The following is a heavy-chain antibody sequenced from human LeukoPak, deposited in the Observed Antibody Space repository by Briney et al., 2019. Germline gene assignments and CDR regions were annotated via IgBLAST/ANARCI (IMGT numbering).Heavy chain of an antibody. V-gene: IGHV1-3*03. Sequence: ASVKVSFKAFGYSFRSYTMHWVRQAPGQRPQWMGWIIPDNGYTKYSQEFQGRLTITRDTSASTVYMELSILTSEDMAVYYCARARGVMDYWGQGTLVTVSS. CDR3: ARARGVMDY. J-gene: IGHJ4*02. CDR1: GYSFRSYT. D-gene: IGHD3-16*01. CDR2: IIPDNGYT.